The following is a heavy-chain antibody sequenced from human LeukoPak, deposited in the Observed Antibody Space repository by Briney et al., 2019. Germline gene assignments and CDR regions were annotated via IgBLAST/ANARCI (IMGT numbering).Heavy chain of an antibody. Sequence: SETLSLTCAVYGGSFSGYYWSWIRQPPGKGLEWIGEINHSGSTNYNPSLKSRVTISVDTSKNQFSLKLSSVTAADTAVYYCARGLGHYYGSGSYFNYWGQGTLVTVSS. J-gene: IGHJ4*02. CDR3: ARGLGHYYGSGSYFNY. CDR2: INHSGST. D-gene: IGHD3-10*01. CDR1: GGSFSGYY. V-gene: IGHV4-34*01.